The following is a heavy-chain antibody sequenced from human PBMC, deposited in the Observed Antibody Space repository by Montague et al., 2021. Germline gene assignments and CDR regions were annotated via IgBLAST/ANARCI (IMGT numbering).Heavy chain of an antibody. CDR1: RSLINSDYY. CDR2: VSHGGRT. Sequence: SETLSLTCTVSRSLINSDYYWGWLRQPPGKVPEWMVSVSHGGRTYYNPSLKSRVTISVDTSNNHYSLQMSSVTAADTATYYCARERDGYYYMDIWGKGTTITVSS. J-gene: IGHJ6*03. V-gene: IGHV4-38-2*02. CDR3: ARERDGYYYMDI.